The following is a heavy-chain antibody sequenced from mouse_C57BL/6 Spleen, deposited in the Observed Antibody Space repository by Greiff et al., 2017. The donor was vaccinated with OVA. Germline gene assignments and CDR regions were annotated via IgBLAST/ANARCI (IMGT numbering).Heavy chain of an antibody. CDR1: GYAFSSYW. CDR3: ARDGLLRDPYYCDY. D-gene: IGHD1-1*01. J-gene: IGHJ2*01. CDR2: IYPGDGDP. Sequence: QVTLKESGAELVKPGASVKISCKASGYAFSSYWMNWVKQRPGKGLEWIGQIYPGDGDPNSNGTFKGKATLTADKASSTAYMQRSSLTSEDSAVYFCARDGLLRDPYYCDYWGQGTTLTVSA. V-gene: IGHV1-80*01.